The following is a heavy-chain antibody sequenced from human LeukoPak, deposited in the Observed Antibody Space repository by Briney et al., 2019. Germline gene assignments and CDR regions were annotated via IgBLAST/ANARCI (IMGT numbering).Heavy chain of an antibody. V-gene: IGHV3-48*01. CDR2: ISSSSSTI. Sequence: GGSLRLSCAASGFTFSSYSMNWVRQAPGKGLEWVSYISSSSSTIYYADSVKGRFTISRDNAKNSLYLQMNSLRAEDTAVYYCARGARAGWSDYWGQGTLVTVSS. J-gene: IGHJ4*02. CDR3: ARGARAGWSDY. CDR1: GFTFSSYS. D-gene: IGHD2-15*01.